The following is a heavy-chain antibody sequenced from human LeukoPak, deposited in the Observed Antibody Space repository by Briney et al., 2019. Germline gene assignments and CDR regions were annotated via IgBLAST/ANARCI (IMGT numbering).Heavy chain of an antibody. Sequence: SETLSLTCAVYGGSFSGYYWSWIRQPPGKGLEWIGEINHSGSTNYNPSLKSRVTISVDTSKNPFSLKLSSVTAADTAVYYCARERLMDVWGQGTTVTVSS. J-gene: IGHJ6*02. CDR2: INHSGST. CDR3: ARERLMDV. V-gene: IGHV4-34*01. CDR1: GGSFSGYY.